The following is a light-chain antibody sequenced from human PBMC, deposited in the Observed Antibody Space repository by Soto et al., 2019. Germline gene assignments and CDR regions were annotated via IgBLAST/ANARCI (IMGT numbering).Light chain of an antibody. J-gene: IGLJ1*01. Sequence: SYELTQPPSVSVSPGQTASITCSGDKLGDKYACWYQQKPGQSPVLVIYQDSKRPSGIPERFSGSNSGNTATLTISGTQAMDEADYYCQAWDSSTYVFGTGTKQTVL. CDR1: KLGDKY. CDR3: QAWDSSTYV. CDR2: QDS. V-gene: IGLV3-1*01.